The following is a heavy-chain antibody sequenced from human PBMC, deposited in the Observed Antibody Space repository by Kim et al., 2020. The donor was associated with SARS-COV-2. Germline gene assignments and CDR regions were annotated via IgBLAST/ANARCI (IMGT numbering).Heavy chain of an antibody. D-gene: IGHD5-18*01. J-gene: IGHJ6*02. CDR2: ISGDGGST. Sequence: GGSLRLSCAASGFTFDDYAMHWVRQAPGKGLEWVSPISGDGGSTYYADSVKGRFTISRDNSKNSLYLQMNSLRTEDTALYYCAKDIGYSYGTYYYYYGMDVWGQGTTVTVSS. CDR3: AKDIGYSYGTYYYYYGMDV. V-gene: IGHV3-43*02. CDR1: GFTFDDYA.